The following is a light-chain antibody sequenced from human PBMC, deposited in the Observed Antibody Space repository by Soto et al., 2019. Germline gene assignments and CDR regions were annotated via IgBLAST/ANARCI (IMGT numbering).Light chain of an antibody. CDR2: RNN. Sequence: QSVLTQPPSASGTPGQRVTISCSGSISNIGGNYVYWYQQLPGTAPKLLIYRNNQRPSGVPDRFSGSKSDTSASLAISGLRSEDEADYYCAAWDDSLSAHVVFGGGTKLTVL. J-gene: IGLJ2*01. CDR1: ISNIGGNY. CDR3: AAWDDSLSAHVV. V-gene: IGLV1-47*01.